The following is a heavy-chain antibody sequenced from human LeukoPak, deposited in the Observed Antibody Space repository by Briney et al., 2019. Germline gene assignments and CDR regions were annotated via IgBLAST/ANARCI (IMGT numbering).Heavy chain of an antibody. CDR1: GFTFSSYE. D-gene: IGHD5-24*01. CDR3: ARLGGDGYNSGFDY. J-gene: IGHJ4*02. V-gene: IGHV3-48*03. CDR2: ISSSGRTI. Sequence: PGGSLRLSCAASGFTFSSYEMNWVRQAPGKGLEWVSDISSSGRTIYYADSVKGRFTISRDNAKNSQYLQMNSLRAEDTAVYYCARLGGDGYNSGFDYWGQGTLVTVSS.